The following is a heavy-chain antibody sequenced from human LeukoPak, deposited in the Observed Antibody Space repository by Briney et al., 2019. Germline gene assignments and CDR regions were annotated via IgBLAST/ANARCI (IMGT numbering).Heavy chain of an antibody. D-gene: IGHD1-1*01. CDR3: ARVRGQNWNDFDY. CDR2: ISSSSSYI. J-gene: IGHJ4*02. Sequence: PGGSLRLSCAASGFTFSSYSMNWVRQAPGKGLEWVSSISSSSSYIYYADSVKGRFTISRDNAKNSLYLQMNSLRAEDTAVYYCARVRGQNWNDFDYWGQGTLVTVSS. CDR1: GFTFSSYS. V-gene: IGHV3-21*01.